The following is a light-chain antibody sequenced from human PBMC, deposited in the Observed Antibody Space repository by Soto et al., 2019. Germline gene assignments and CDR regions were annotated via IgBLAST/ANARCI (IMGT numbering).Light chain of an antibody. J-gene: IGKJ5*01. CDR2: GAS. CDR1: QSVNTNY. Sequence: EIVLTQSPGTLSLSPGERATLSCRASQSVNTNYLAWYQQKSGQAPRLLIYGASSWATGIPDRFSGSGSGTDFTLTISRMEPEDFAAYFCQQYGSSPITFGQGTRLEIK. V-gene: IGKV3-20*01. CDR3: QQYGSSPIT.